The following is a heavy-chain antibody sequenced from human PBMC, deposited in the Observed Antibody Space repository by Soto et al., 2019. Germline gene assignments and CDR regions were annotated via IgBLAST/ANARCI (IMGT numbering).Heavy chain of an antibody. V-gene: IGHV4-59*02. Sequence: SETLSLTCTTSGGSVSTYYVSWIRQPPGKELEWIGLTSYSGNTNYNPSLKSRVAMAVDTSKNQFSLTLSSVTAADTAVYYCARDGVGPFDHWAQGTLVTVSS. D-gene: IGHD3-3*01. J-gene: IGHJ4*02. CDR2: TSYSGNT. CDR3: ARDGVGPFDH. CDR1: GGSVSTYY.